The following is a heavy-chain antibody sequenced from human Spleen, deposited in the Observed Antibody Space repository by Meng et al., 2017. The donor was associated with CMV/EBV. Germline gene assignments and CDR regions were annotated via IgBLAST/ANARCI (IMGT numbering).Heavy chain of an antibody. Sequence: SETLSLTCAVYGGSFSGYYWSWIRQPPGKGLEWIGEINHSGSTNYNPSLKSRVTISVDTSKNQFSLKLSSVTAADTAVYYCARGDSSAWYAIGYWGQGILVTVSS. D-gene: IGHD6-19*01. V-gene: IGHV4-34*01. CDR3: ARGDSSAWYAIGY. J-gene: IGHJ4*02. CDR1: GGSFSGYY. CDR2: INHSGST.